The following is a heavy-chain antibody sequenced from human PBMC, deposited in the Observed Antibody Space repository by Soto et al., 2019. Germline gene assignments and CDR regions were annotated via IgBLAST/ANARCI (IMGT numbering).Heavy chain of an antibody. Sequence: GESLKISRNASRYIFSKKWITWVRQIPGKGLEWMGRIDPSESYLTYRPSYQGHITISVDKSISTAYLQWGSLKASDSGIYYCARGRSAIWDSWGQGTLVTVSS. CDR3: ARGRSAIWDS. V-gene: IGHV5-10-1*01. CDR2: IDPSESYL. CDR1: RYIFSKKW. D-gene: IGHD2-2*02. J-gene: IGHJ4*02.